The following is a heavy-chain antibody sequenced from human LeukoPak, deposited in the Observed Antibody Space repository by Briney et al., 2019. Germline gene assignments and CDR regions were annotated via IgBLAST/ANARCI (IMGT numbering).Heavy chain of an antibody. V-gene: IGHV3-30*18. D-gene: IGHD2-15*01. Sequence: GGSLRLSCAASGFTFSSHGTHWVRQAPGKGLEWVALISYDGSNKYYADSVKGRFTISRDNSKNTLYLQMNSLRAEDTAAYYCAKRGYCSGGTCYSFHFDYWGQGTLVTVSS. CDR3: AKRGYCSGGTCYSFHFDY. CDR1: GFTFSSHG. CDR2: ISYDGSNK. J-gene: IGHJ4*02.